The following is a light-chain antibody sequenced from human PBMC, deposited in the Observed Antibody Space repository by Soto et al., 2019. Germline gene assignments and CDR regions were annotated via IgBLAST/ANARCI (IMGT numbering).Light chain of an antibody. V-gene: IGKV3-15*01. CDR3: QQYRSWPRT. Sequence: IVLTQSPATLSVSPGGRATLSCRASQDVMYDLAWYQQKPGQAPRLLVYGASTRATDAPPRFRGSGSGTEFSLTISSLQSEDFATYYCQQYRSWPRTFGQGSRVEIK. J-gene: IGKJ1*01. CDR1: QDVMYD. CDR2: GAS.